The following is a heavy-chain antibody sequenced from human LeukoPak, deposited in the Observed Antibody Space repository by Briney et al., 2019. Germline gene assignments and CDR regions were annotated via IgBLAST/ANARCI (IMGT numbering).Heavy chain of an antibody. CDR1: GGTFSSYA. J-gene: IGHJ4*02. V-gene: IGHV1-18*01. CDR2: ISAYNGNT. CDR3: ARDEHGSGSYPF. D-gene: IGHD3-10*01. Sequence: ASVKVSCKASGGTFSSYAISWVRQAPGQGLEWMGWISAYNGNTNYAQKLQGRVTMTTDTSTSTAYMELRSLRSDDTAVYYCARDEHGSGSYPFWGQGTLVTVSS.